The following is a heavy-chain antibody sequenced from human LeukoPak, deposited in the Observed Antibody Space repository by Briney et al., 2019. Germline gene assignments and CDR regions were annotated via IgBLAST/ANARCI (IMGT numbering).Heavy chain of an antibody. D-gene: IGHD3-10*01. CDR1: GGSFSGHY. Sequence: SETLSLTCAVYGGSFSGHYWTRIRQPPGKGLEWIGEINHSGSTNYNPSLKSRVTISLDTSRNQFSLKLTSVAAADTAVYYCAKSNGYGLVDIWGQGTMVTVSS. CDR3: AKSNGYGLVDI. CDR2: INHSGST. J-gene: IGHJ3*02. V-gene: IGHV4-34*01.